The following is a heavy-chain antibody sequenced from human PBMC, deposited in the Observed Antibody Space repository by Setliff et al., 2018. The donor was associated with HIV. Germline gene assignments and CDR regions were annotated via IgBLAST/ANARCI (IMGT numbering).Heavy chain of an antibody. J-gene: IGHJ6*03. CDR3: VRHRSAVAGTRIGYCYYMDV. Sequence: GESLKISCEASGYTFTNYWIGWVRQMPGKGLEWMGIIYPGDSDIIYSPSFQGQVTISADKSITTACLQWSSLKASDTAIYYCVRHRSAVAGTRIGYCYYMDVWGKGTTVTVSS. D-gene: IGHD6-19*01. CDR1: GYTFTNYW. V-gene: IGHV5-51*01. CDR2: IYPGDSDI.